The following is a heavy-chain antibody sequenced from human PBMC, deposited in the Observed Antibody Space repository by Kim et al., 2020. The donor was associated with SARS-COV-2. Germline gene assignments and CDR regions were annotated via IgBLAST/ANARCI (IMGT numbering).Heavy chain of an antibody. CDR1: GTSIKNFF. Sequence: LSLTCNVSGTSIKNFFWNWIRQSPGKGLEWIGYVYYSENTDYNPSLEGRVTISLDMSKNQFSLKLSSVTAADTAVYYCASHRGGRYYGLDVWGQGTTVTVSS. CDR2: VYYSENT. J-gene: IGHJ6*02. V-gene: IGHV4-59*13. D-gene: IGHD3-16*01. CDR3: ASHRGGRYYGLDV.